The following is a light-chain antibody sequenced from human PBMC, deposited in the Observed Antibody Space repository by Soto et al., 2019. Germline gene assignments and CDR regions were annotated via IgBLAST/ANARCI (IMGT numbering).Light chain of an antibody. CDR3: SSWTSSVQVR. CDR1: SSDIGGYNY. CDR2: DVT. V-gene: IGLV2-14*03. J-gene: IGLJ2*01. Sequence: QSALTQPAFVSASPGQSITISCSGTSSDIGGYNYVSWYQHHPGKAPKLVIYDVTNRPSGVSNRFSGSKSGNTASLTISGLQAEDEADYDCSSWTSSVQVRFGGGTKLTVL.